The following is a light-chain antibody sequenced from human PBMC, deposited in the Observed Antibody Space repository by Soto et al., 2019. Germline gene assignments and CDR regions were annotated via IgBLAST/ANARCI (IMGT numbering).Light chain of an antibody. CDR2: GAS. CDR1: QSVSSSY. J-gene: IGKJ1*01. V-gene: IGKV3-20*01. CDR3: QQYHNSPPT. Sequence: EMVLSQSPGTLSLSPGERATLSCRASQSVSSSYLAWYQRKPGQAPRLLIYGASSRATGIPDRFSGGGSGTDFTLTISRLEPEDFAVYYCQQYHNSPPTFGQGTMVDIK.